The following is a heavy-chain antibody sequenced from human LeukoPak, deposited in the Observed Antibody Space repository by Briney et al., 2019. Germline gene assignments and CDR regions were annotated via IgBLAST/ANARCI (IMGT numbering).Heavy chain of an antibody. CDR3: ASLSGSRDY. D-gene: IGHD1-26*01. V-gene: IGHV4-28*06. CDR1: GYSISSSNW. CDR2: IYYSGST. Sequence: SETLSLTCAVSGYSISSSNWWGWIRQPPEKGLEWIGYIYYSGSTNYNPSLKSRVTMSVDTSKNQFSLKLSSVTALDTAVYYCASLSGSRDYWGQGTLVTVSS. J-gene: IGHJ4*02.